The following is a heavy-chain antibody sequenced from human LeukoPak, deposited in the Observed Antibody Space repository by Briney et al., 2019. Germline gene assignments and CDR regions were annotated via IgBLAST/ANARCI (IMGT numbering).Heavy chain of an antibody. CDR3: ARTYSSGWNWYFDL. V-gene: IGHV3-7*04. Sequence: PGGSLRLSCAASGFTFSSYEMNWVRQAPGKGLEWVANIKQDGSEKYYVDFVKGRFTISRDNAKNSLYLQMNSLRAEDTAVYYCARTYSSGWNWYFDLWGRGTLVTVSS. CDR1: GFTFSSYE. J-gene: IGHJ2*01. D-gene: IGHD6-19*01. CDR2: IKQDGSEK.